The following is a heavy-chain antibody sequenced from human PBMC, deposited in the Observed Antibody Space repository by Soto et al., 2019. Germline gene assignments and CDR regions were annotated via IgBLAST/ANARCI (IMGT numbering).Heavy chain of an antibody. CDR3: ASSYYDFWSGILDI. V-gene: IGHV3-23*01. J-gene: IGHJ3*02. CDR2: ISGSGGST. CDR1: GFTFSSYA. Sequence: EVQLLESGGGLVQPGGSLRLSCAASGFTFSSYAMSWVRQAPGKGLEWVSAISGSGGSTYYADSVKGRFTISRDNSKNSLYLQMNSLRAEDTAVYYCASSYYDFWSGILDIWGQGTMVTVSS. D-gene: IGHD3-3*01.